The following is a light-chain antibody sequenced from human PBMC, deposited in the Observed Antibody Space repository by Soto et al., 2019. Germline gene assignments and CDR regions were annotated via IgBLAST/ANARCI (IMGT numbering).Light chain of an antibody. J-gene: IGKJ2*01. Sequence: DIQMTQSPSTLSASVGDRDANTCRASQSISNWLAWYQQKPGKAPNLLIYKVSNLESGVPSRFSGSGSGTEFTLTISSLQPEDVATYYCQQYNSYLYTFGQGTKVDIK. CDR3: QQYNSYLYT. CDR1: QSISNW. CDR2: KVS. V-gene: IGKV1-5*03.